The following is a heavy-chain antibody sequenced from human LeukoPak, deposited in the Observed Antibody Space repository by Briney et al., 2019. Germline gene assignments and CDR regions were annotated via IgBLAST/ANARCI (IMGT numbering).Heavy chain of an antibody. CDR3: AREVLDIVEPGTNTIDY. V-gene: IGHV3-21*01. Sequence: GGSLRLSCAASGFTFSSYWMSWVRQAPGKGLEWVSAINKGGSFIKYADSVKGRFIVSRDNAKNLLFLQMNSLRVEDTALYFCAREVLDIVEPGTNTIDYWGQGTRVTVTS. CDR2: INKGGSFI. D-gene: IGHD2-8*01. J-gene: IGHJ4*02. CDR1: GFTFSSYW.